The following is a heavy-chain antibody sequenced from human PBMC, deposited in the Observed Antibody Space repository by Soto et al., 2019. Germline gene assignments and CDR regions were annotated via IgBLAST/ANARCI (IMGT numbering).Heavy chain of an antibody. J-gene: IGHJ4*02. CDR2: IGSSGGAI. CDR3: AKALWFGESSHYFDY. V-gene: IGHV3-23*01. Sequence: PGGSLRLSCVGSGFGFDIYAMSWVRHAPGKGLEWVSGIGSSGGAIVYADSVRGRFTISRDNSRNALYLHMNSLRAGDTAVYYCAKALWFGESSHYFDYWGQGTLVTVSS. D-gene: IGHD3-10*01. CDR1: GFGFDIYA.